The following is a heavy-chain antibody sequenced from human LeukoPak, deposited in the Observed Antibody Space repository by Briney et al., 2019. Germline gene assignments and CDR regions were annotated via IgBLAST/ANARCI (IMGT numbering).Heavy chain of an antibody. V-gene: IGHV3-30*18. J-gene: IGHJ4*02. Sequence: GGSLRLSCAASGFTFSSYGMHWVRQAPGKGLEWVAVISYDGSNKYYADSVKGRFTISRDNSKNTLYLQMNSLRAEDTAVYYRAKVRVTMVQGVTDYWGQGTLVTVSS. CDR1: GFTFSSYG. D-gene: IGHD3-10*01. CDR2: ISYDGSNK. CDR3: AKVRVTMVQGVTDY.